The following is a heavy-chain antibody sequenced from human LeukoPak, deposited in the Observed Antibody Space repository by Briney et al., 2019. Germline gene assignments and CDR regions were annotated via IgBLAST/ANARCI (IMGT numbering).Heavy chain of an antibody. CDR1: GFTFSSCG. CDR3: ARDSCSGGSCYLDY. CDR2: IWYDGSNK. J-gene: IGHJ4*02. Sequence: GRSLRLSCAASGFTFSSCGMHWVRQAPGKGLEWVAVIWYDGSNKYYADSVKGRFTISRDNSKNTLYLQMNSLRAEDTAVYYCARDSCSGGSCYLDYWGQGTLVTVSS. D-gene: IGHD2-15*01. V-gene: IGHV3-33*01.